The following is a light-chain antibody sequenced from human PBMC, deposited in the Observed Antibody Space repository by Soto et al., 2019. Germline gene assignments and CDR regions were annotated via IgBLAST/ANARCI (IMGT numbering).Light chain of an antibody. CDR1: SSDVGGYND. Sequence: QSALTQPASVSRSPGQSITISCTGTSSDVGGYNDVSWYQQHPGKAPKLMIYEVSNRPSGVSNRFSGSKSGNTASLTISGLQAEDEADYYCSSYTSSSTLVFGTGTKVTVL. J-gene: IGLJ1*01. V-gene: IGLV2-14*01. CDR3: SSYTSSSTLV. CDR2: EVS.